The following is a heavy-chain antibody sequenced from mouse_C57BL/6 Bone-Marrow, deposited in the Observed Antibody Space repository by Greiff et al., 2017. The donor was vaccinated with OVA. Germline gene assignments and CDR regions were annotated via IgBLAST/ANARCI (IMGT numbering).Heavy chain of an antibody. CDR3: TTGYYDYDPFAY. CDR2: IDPENGGT. CDR1: GFTITDDY. Sequence: EVQLQQPGAELVRPGASVKLSCTASGFTITDDYMHWVKQRPEQGLEWIGWIDPENGGTEYASKFQGKATITADTTSNTAYLQLSSLTSEDTAVYYCTTGYYDYDPFAYWGQGTLVTVSA. D-gene: IGHD2-4*01. V-gene: IGHV14-4*01. J-gene: IGHJ3*01.